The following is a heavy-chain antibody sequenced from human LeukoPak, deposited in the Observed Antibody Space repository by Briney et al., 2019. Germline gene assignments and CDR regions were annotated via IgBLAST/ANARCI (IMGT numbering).Heavy chain of an antibody. CDR1: GFTFSNYA. CDR3: AREGNTAMGFDY. J-gene: IGHJ4*02. V-gene: IGHV3-74*01. D-gene: IGHD5-18*01. Sequence: GGSLRLSCAASGFTFSNYAMSWVRQAPVKGLVWVSRINSDGSSTSYADSVKGRFTISRDNAKNTLYLQMNSLRAEDTAVYYCAREGNTAMGFDYWGQGTLVTVSS. CDR2: INSDGSST.